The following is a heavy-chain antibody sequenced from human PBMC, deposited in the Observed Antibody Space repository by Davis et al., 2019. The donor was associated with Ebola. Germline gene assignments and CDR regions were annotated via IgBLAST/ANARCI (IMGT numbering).Heavy chain of an antibody. CDR1: GYTFTSYA. Sequence: AASVKVSCKASGYTFTSYAMHWVRQAPGQRLEWTGWINAGNGNTKYSQKFQGRVTITRDTSASTAYMELSSLRSEDTAVYYCASSGRGLWADYWGQGTLVTVSS. CDR2: INAGNGNT. D-gene: IGHD2-15*01. J-gene: IGHJ4*02. CDR3: ASSGRGLWADY. V-gene: IGHV1-3*01.